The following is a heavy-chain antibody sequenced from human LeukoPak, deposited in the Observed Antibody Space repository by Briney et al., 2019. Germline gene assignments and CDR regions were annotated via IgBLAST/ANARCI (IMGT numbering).Heavy chain of an antibody. CDR1: GGSNSSGAYY. V-gene: IGHV4-31*03. D-gene: IGHD3-10*01. J-gene: IGHJ6*02. CDR2: IYYSGST. Sequence: SQTLSLTCTVSGGSNSSGAYYWSWIRQHPGKGLEWIGYIYYSGSTYFNPSLKSRVTISVDTSKNQFSLKLSSVTAADTAVYYCARDRFYYGSGSPYGMDVWGQGTTVTVSS. CDR3: ARDRFYYGSGSPYGMDV.